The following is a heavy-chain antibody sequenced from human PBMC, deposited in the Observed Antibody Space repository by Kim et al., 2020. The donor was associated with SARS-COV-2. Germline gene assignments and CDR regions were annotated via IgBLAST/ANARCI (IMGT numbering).Heavy chain of an antibody. D-gene: IGHD5-18*01. CDR2: ISAYNGNT. J-gene: IGHJ6*03. CDR3: ARDSRGYSYGGWWYYYMDV. CDR1: GYTFTSYG. Sequence: ASVKVSCKASGYTFTSYGISWVRQAPGQGLEWMGWISAYNGNTNYAQKLQGRVTMTTDTSTSTAYMELRSLRSDDTAVYYCARDSRGYSYGGWWYYYMDVWGKGTTVTVSS. V-gene: IGHV1-18*01.